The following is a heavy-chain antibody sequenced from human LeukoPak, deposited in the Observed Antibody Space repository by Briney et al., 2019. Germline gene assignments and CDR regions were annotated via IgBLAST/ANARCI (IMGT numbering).Heavy chain of an antibody. V-gene: IGHV4-59*08. D-gene: IGHD3-9*01. CDR2: IYYSGST. J-gene: IGHJ4*02. CDR3: ARQAYDILTGWYYFDY. CDR1: GGSISSYY. Sequence: SETLSLTCTVSGGSISSYYWSWIRQPPGKGLEWIGYIYYSGSTNYNPSLKSRVTISVDTSKNQFSLKLSSVTAADTAVYYCARQAYDILTGWYYFDYWGQGTLVTVSS.